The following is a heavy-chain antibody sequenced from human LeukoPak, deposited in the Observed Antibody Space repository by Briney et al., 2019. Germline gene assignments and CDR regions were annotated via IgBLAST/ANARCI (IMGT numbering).Heavy chain of an antibody. D-gene: IGHD1-26*01. CDR2: ISGTGNTK. Sequence: GGSLRLSCVASGFTFSDYYMSWIRQAPGKGLEWVSYISGTGNTKYYADSVRGRFTISRDNAKNSLYLQMNDLRAEDTGVYYCARWDGTKLRLFDYWGQGNMVTVSS. V-gene: IGHV3-11*04. CDR3: ARWDGTKLRLFDY. CDR1: GFTFSDYY. J-gene: IGHJ4*02.